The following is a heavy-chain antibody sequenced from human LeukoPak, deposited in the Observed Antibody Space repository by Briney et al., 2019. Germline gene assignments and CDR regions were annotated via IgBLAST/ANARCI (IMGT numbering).Heavy chain of an antibody. V-gene: IGHV4-59*01. J-gene: IGHJ4*02. D-gene: IGHD3-10*01. Sequence: SETLSLTCTVSGGSISSYYWSWIRQPPGKGLEWIGYISDSGSTNYNPPLKSRVTISVDTSKNQFSLKLSSVTAADTAVYYCASMLGSGSVSYLLDFWGRGTQVTVSS. CDR3: ASMLGSGSVSYLLDF. CDR1: GGSISSYY. CDR2: ISDSGST.